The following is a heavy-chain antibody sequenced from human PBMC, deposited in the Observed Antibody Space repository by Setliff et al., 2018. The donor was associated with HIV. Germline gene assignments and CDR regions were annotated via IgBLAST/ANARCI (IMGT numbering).Heavy chain of an antibody. CDR1: GYSFSNYA. CDR3: ARGLYRDYGGDLNWLDP. D-gene: IGHD4-17*01. V-gene: IGHV7-4-1*02. J-gene: IGHJ5*02. CDR2: VNTQTGSP. Sequence: ASVKVSCKASGYSFSNYAMSWVRQAPGQGLEWMGWVNTQTGSPTYAQAFTGRFVFSVDTAVATAYLQINNLKTEDTAVYFCARGLYRDYGGDLNWLDPWGHGTRVTVSS.